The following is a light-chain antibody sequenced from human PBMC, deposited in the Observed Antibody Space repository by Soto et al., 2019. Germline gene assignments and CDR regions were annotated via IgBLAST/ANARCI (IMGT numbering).Light chain of an antibody. Sequence: DIQLTQSPSSLSASVGDRVTITCRASQSISSFLNWYRQKPGEAPNLLIYAASSLQSGVPSRFSGSGSGTDFTLTISSLQPEDFASYYCQQSFYNPTFGQGTKLEI. J-gene: IGKJ2*01. CDR1: QSISSF. CDR3: QQSFYNPT. V-gene: IGKV1-39*01. CDR2: AAS.